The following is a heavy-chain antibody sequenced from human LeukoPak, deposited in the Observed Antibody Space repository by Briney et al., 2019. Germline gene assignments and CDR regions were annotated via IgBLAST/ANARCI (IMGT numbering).Heavy chain of an antibody. CDR3: AKDGPYSSSWYPDY. Sequence: GGSLRLSCAASGFTFSSYSMNWVRQAPGKGLEWVSAISGSGGSIYYADSVKGRFTMSRDNSKNTLYLQMNSLRAEDTAVYYCAKDGPYSSSWYPDYWGQGTLVTVSS. CDR2: ISGSGGSI. CDR1: GFTFSSYS. J-gene: IGHJ4*02. D-gene: IGHD6-13*01. V-gene: IGHV3-23*01.